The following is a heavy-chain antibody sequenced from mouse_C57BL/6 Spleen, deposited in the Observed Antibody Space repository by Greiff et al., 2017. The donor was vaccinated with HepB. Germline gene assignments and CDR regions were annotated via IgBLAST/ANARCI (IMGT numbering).Heavy chain of an antibody. Sequence: EVQLMESGGGLVKPGGSLKLSCAASGFTFSDYGMHWVRQAPEQGLEWVAYISSGSSTIYYADTVKGRFTISRDNAKTTLCLQMTSLRSEDTAMYYFARTTAHWDGGSAYWGQGTLVTVSA. CDR2: ISSGSSTI. CDR3: ARTTAHWDGGSAY. J-gene: IGHJ3*01. CDR1: GFTFSDYG. V-gene: IGHV5-17*01. D-gene: IGHD3-1*01.